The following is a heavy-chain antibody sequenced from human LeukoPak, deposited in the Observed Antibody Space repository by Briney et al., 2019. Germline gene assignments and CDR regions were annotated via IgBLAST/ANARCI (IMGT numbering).Heavy chain of an antibody. CDR1: VGSISSYY. V-gene: IGHV4-4*07. CDR3: ARRLAVAGTGYFDY. D-gene: IGHD6-19*01. Sequence: SETLSLTCTVSVGSISSYYWSWIRQPAGKGLEWIGRIYTSGSTNYNLSLKSRVTISVDTSKNQFSLKLSSMTAADTAVYYCARRLAVAGTGYFDYWGQGTLVTVSS. CDR2: IYTSGST. J-gene: IGHJ4*02.